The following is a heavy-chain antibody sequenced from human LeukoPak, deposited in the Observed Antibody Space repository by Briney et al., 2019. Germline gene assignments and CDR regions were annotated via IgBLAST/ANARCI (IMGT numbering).Heavy chain of an antibody. D-gene: IGHD3/OR15-3a*01. CDR3: GRPDFCGFRWGFYF. J-gene: IGHJ4*02. V-gene: IGHV1-69*05. CDR1: GGTFNTFA. Sequence: SVKVSCKASGGTFNTFAISWVRQAPGQGLEWMGGIIPFFGSANYAQRFQDRFTITTDESTTTAYMELNSLTSDDTAVYYCGRPDFCGFRWGFYFWGQGTLITVSS. CDR2: IIPFFGSA.